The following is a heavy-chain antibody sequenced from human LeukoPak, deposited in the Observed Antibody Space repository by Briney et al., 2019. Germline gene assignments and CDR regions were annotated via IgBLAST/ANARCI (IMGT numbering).Heavy chain of an antibody. J-gene: IGHJ6*02. V-gene: IGHV4-34*01. D-gene: IGHD5-18*01. CDR1: GGSFSGYY. Sequence: SETLSLTCAVYGGSFSGYYWSWIRQPPGKGLEWIGEINHSGSTKYNPSLKSRVTISVDTSKNQFSLKVSSVTAADTAVYYCARGPPDTAMVDYGMDVWGQGTTVTASS. CDR2: INHSGST. CDR3: ARGPPDTAMVDYGMDV.